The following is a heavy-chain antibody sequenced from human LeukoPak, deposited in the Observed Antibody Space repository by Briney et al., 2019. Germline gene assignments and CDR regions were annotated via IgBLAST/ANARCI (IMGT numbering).Heavy chain of an antibody. V-gene: IGHV3-74*01. D-gene: IGHD1-7*01. CDR3: AKDERNWNYNLASQTYD. J-gene: IGHJ4*02. CDR1: GFTFSSYW. Sequence: GGSLRLSCVASGFTFSSYWIHWVRQAPGKGLVWVSRINSDGGSTDYADSVKGRFTISRDNAKNTLYLQMNSLRAEDTAVYYCAKDERNWNYNLASQTYDWGQGTLVTVSS. CDR2: INSDGGST.